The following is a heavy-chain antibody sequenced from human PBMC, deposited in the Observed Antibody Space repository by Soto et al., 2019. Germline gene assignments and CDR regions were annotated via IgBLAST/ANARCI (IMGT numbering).Heavy chain of an antibody. CDR1: GYTFTDYY. V-gene: IGHV1-2*02. CDR3: ARGGITVFGVIDY. Sequence: ASVKVSCKASGYTFTDYYVHWVRQAPGQGLEWMGWINSKSGGTNYAQKFQGRVTMTRDTSISTAHMELSRLTHDDTAVYYCARGGITVFGVIDYWGQGTPVTVSS. D-gene: IGHD3-3*01. CDR2: INSKSGGT. J-gene: IGHJ4*02.